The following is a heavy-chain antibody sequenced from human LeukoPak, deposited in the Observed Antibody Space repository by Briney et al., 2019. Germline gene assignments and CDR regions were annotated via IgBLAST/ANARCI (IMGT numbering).Heavy chain of an antibody. CDR3: ARDLVHYYDSSGHDY. Sequence: SETLSLTCTVSGYSISSGYYWGWIRQPPGKGLEWIGSIYHSGSTYYNPSLKSRVTISVDTSKNQFSLKLSSVTAADTAVYYCARDLVHYYDSSGHDYWGQGTLVTVSS. D-gene: IGHD3-22*01. CDR2: IYHSGST. V-gene: IGHV4-38-2*02. CDR1: GYSISSGYY. J-gene: IGHJ4*02.